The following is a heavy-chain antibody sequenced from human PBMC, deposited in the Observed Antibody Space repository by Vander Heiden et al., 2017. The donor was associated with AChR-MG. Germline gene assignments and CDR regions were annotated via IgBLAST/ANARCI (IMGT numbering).Heavy chain of an antibody. CDR2: ISWNSGSI. CDR1: GFTFDDYA. CDR3: AKDIRAGPQEAFDI. D-gene: IGHD4-17*01. J-gene: IGHJ3*02. Sequence: EVQLVESGGGLVQPGRSLRLSCAASGFTFDDYAMHWVRQAPGKGLEWVSGISWNSGSIGYADSVKGRFTISRDNAKNSLYLQMNSLRAEDTALYYCAKDIRAGPQEAFDIWGQGTMVTVSS. V-gene: IGHV3-9*01.